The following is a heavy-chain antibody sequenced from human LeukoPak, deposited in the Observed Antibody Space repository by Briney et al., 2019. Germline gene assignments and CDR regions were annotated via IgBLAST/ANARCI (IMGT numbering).Heavy chain of an antibody. D-gene: IGHD6-13*01. CDR1: GGSISSGSYY. J-gene: IGHJ6*02. V-gene: IGHV4-61*02. CDR3: ARDSPNGIAAAGSYYYYGMDV. Sequence: SESLSLTCTVSGGSISSGSYYWGWIRQPGGRGLEWIERIYTSGSTNYNPSLKSRVTISVDTSNNQFSLKLSSVTAADTAVYYCARDSPNGIAAAGSYYYYGMDVWGQGTTVTVSS. CDR2: IYTSGST.